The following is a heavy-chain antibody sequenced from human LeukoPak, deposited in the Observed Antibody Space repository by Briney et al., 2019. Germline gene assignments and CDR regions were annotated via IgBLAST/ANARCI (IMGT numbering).Heavy chain of an antibody. D-gene: IGHD3-22*01. V-gene: IGHV1-69*05. J-gene: IGHJ4*02. CDR2: IIPIFGTA. CDR3: ARDHSSGYYSRYFDY. Sequence: ASVKVSCKASGGTFSSYAISWVRQAPGQGLEWMGGIIPIFGTANYAQKFQGRVTMTRDTSTTTVYMELSSLRSEDTAVYYCARDHSSGYYSRYFDYWGQGTLVTVSS. CDR1: GGTFSSYA.